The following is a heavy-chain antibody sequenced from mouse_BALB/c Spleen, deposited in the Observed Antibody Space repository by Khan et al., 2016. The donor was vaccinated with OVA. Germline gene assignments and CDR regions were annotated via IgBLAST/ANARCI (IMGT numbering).Heavy chain of an antibody. Sequence: QVQLQQSGAELAKPGASVKMSCEASGYTFTSYWMYWVKQRPGQGLEWIGYTNPNTGYTEYNQNFNDKATLTADKSSSTAYIQLSSLTSEDSAVYYCARDRSGYVGYWGQGTTLTVSS. D-gene: IGHD3-2*01. CDR2: TNPNTGYT. J-gene: IGHJ2*01. V-gene: IGHV1-7*01. CDR1: GYTFTSYW. CDR3: ARDRSGYVGY.